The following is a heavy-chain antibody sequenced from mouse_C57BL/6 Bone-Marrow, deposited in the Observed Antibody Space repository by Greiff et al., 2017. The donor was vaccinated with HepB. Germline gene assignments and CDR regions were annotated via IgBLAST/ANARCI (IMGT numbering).Heavy chain of an antibody. V-gene: IGHV1-64*01. CDR2: IHPNSGST. CDR1: GYTFTSYW. J-gene: IGHJ3*01. CDR3: SRWGRGAWFAY. Sequence: VQLQQPGAELVKPGASVKLSCKASGYTFTSYWMHWVKQRPGQGLEWIGMIHPNSGSTNYNEKFKSKATLTVDKSSSTAYMQLSSLTSEDSAVYYCSRWGRGAWFAYWGQGTLVTVSA.